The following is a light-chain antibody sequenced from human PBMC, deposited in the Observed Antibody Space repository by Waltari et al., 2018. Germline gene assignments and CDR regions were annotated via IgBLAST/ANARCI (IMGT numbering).Light chain of an antibody. CDR1: RSDVGGYNY. CDR3: SSYAGSDNPNVV. CDR2: EVS. V-gene: IGLV2-8*01. J-gene: IGLJ2*01. Sequence: QSALTQPPSASGSPGQSVTISCTGTRSDVGGYNYVSWYQQHPGKAPKVMIFEVSKRPSGVPVRFSGSKSGNTASLTVSGLQAEDEADYFCSSYAGSDNPNVVFGGGTKLIVL.